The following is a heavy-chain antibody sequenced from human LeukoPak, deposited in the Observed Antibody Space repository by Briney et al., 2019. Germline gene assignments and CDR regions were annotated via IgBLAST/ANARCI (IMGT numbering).Heavy chain of an antibody. CDR1: GGSFSGYY. J-gene: IGHJ4*02. V-gene: IGHV4-34*01. D-gene: IGHD2-15*01. CDR2: INHGGST. Sequence: SETLSLTCAVYGGSFSGYYWSWIRQPPGKGLEWIGEINHGGSTNYNPSLKSRVTISVDTSKNQFSLKLSSVTAADTAVYYCARTPLRGSYYFDYWGQGTLVTVSS. CDR3: ARTPLRGSYYFDY.